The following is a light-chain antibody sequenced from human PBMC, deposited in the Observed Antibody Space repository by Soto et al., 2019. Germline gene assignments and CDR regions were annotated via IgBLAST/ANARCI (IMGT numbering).Light chain of an antibody. CDR1: QTISSS. CDR3: QQRSNWLT. CDR2: DAS. Sequence: DIQMTQSPSSLSASVGDRVTISCRASQTISSSLNWYQQKPGKAPKLLIYDASNRATGIPARFSGSGSGTDFTLTISSLEPEDFAFYYCQQRSNWLTFGGGTKVEIK. V-gene: IGKV1-39*01. J-gene: IGKJ4*01.